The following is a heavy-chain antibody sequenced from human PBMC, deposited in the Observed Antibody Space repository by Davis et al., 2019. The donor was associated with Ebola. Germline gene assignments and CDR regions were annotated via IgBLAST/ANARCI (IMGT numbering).Heavy chain of an antibody. J-gene: IGHJ4*02. CDR3: ARVDISGLDY. CDR2: IYYSGST. D-gene: IGHD3-22*01. V-gene: IGHV4-30-4*01. Sequence: SETLSLTCTVSGGSISSGDYYWNWIRQPPGKGPEWIGYIYYSGSTYYNPSLKSRVTISVDTSKNQFSLKLSSVTAADTAVYYCARVDISGLDYWGQGTLVTVSS. CDR1: GGSISSGDYY.